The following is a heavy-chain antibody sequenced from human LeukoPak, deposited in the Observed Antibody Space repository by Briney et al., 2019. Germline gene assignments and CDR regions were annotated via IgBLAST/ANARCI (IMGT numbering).Heavy chain of an antibody. V-gene: IGHV3-21*01. Sequence: GGSLRLSCAASGFTFSGYSMNWVRQAPGKGLEWVSSISSSSSYIYYADSVKGRFTISRDNAKNSLYLQMNSLRAEDTAVYYCARERSFASGWYGNAFDIWGQGTMVTVSS. CDR3: ARERSFASGWYGNAFDI. CDR2: ISSSSSYI. J-gene: IGHJ3*02. D-gene: IGHD6-19*01. CDR1: GFTFSGYS.